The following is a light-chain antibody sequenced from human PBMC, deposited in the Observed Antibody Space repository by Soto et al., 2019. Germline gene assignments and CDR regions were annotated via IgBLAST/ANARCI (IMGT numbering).Light chain of an antibody. J-gene: IGKJ1*01. V-gene: IGKV3-11*01. CDR3: QQRSNWPRT. Sequence: EIVLTQSPATLSLSPGERATLSCRASQTVSSYLAWYQQKPGQAPRLLIYDASNRATGIPARFSGSGSVTDFTLTISSLEPEDFAVYYCQQRSNWPRTFGQGTMVEIK. CDR1: QTVSSY. CDR2: DAS.